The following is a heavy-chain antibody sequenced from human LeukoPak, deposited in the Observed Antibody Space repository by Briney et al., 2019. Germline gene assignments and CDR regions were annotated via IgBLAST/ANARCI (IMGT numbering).Heavy chain of an antibody. CDR2: INPNSGGT. CDR1: GYTFTGYY. D-gene: IGHD3-3*01. Sequence: ASVTVSCKASGYTFTGYYMHWVRQAPGQGLEWMGRINPNSGGTNYAQKFQGRVTMTRDTSISTAYMELSRLRSDDTAVYYCARGRNYDFWSGYYLPKAFDPWGQGTLVTVSS. V-gene: IGHV1-2*06. J-gene: IGHJ5*02. CDR3: ARGRNYDFWSGYYLPKAFDP.